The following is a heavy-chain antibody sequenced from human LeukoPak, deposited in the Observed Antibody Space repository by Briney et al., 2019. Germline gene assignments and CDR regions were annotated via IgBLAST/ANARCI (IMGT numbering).Heavy chain of an antibody. CDR3: AKDQGWCSGGNCYPHY. CDR1: GYSFARYG. Sequence: ASVKVSCTASGYSFARYGITWVRKAPGQGLEWMGWITAYNGDTKSAQKFQGRLTMTTDASTSTANMELKSLRSDDTAAYYCAKDQGWCSGGNCYPHYWGQGTLVAVSS. V-gene: IGHV1-18*01. D-gene: IGHD2-15*01. J-gene: IGHJ4*02. CDR2: ITAYNGDT.